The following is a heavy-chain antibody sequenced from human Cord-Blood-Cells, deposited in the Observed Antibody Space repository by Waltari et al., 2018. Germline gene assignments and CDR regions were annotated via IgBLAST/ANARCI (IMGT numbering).Heavy chain of an antibody. D-gene: IGHD2-2*01. J-gene: IGHJ2*01. Sequence: QVQLQESGPGLVKPSGTLSLTCAVSGGSISSSNWWSWVRQPPGKGLEWIGEIYHGGSTNYNPSLKSLVTRSVDKSKNQFSLKLSSVTAADTAVYYCARWRRYCSSTSCSKNWYFDLWGRGTLVTVSS. CDR2: IYHGGST. V-gene: IGHV4-4*02. CDR1: GGSISSSNW. CDR3: ARWRRYCSSTSCSKNWYFDL.